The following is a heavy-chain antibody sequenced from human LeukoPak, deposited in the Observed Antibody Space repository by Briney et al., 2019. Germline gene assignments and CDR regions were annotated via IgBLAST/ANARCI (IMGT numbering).Heavy chain of an antibody. D-gene: IGHD6-13*01. CDR1: GFTFDDYA. Sequence: PGGSLRLSCAASGFTFDDYAMHWVRQAPGKGLEWVSGISWNSDNIGYADSVKGRFTISRDNAKNSLSPQMNGLRTEDTAVYYCARTPSAIAAANWFDPWGQGTLVTVSS. V-gene: IGHV3-9*01. CDR3: ARTPSAIAAANWFDP. J-gene: IGHJ5*02. CDR2: ISWNSDNI.